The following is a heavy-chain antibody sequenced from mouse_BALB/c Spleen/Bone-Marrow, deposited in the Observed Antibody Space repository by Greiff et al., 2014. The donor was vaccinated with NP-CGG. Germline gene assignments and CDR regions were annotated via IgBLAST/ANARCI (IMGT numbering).Heavy chain of an antibody. CDR3: ARSLLRLSYAMDY. Sequence: EVQLVESGGGLVQPGGSRKLSCAASGFTFSSFGMHWVRQAPEKGLEWVAYTSSGSSTIYYADTVKGRFTISRDNPKNTLFLQMTSLRSEDTAMYYCARSLLRLSYAMDYWGQGTSVTVSS. CDR2: TSSGSSTI. V-gene: IGHV5-17*02. CDR1: GFTFSSFG. D-gene: IGHD1-2*01. J-gene: IGHJ4*01.